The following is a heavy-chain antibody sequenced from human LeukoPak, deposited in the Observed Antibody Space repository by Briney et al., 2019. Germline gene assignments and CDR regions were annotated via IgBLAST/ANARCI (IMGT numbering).Heavy chain of an antibody. V-gene: IGHV3-13*01. CDR3: AREVWGPEY. D-gene: IGHD1-14*01. Sequence: GGSLRLSCAASGFTFSTYAMHWVRQSTGTGLEWVSAIGSAGDTYYPGSVKGRFTISRDNTKNSVYLQMSSLRAEDTAVYYCAREVWGPEYWGQGTLVTVSS. J-gene: IGHJ4*02. CDR2: IGSAGDT. CDR1: GFTFSTYA.